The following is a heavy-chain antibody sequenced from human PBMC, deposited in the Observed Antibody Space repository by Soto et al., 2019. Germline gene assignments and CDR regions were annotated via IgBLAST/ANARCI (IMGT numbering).Heavy chain of an antibody. CDR2: INHSGST. Sequence: SETLSLTCAVYGGSFSGYYWSWIRQPPGKGLEWIGEINHSGSTNYNPSLKSRVTISVDTSKNQFSLKLSSVTAADTAVYYCARGRGGFHLRRYYHGMDVWGQGTTVPVSS. V-gene: IGHV4-34*01. J-gene: IGHJ6*02. D-gene: IGHD3-16*01. CDR3: ARGRGGFHLRRYYHGMDV. CDR1: GGSFSGYY.